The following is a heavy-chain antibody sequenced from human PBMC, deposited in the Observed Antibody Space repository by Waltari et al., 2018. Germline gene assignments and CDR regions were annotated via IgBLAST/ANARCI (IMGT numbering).Heavy chain of an antibody. CDR3: ARGRRSGYDNFDY. J-gene: IGHJ4*02. Sequence: QVQLVQSGAEGKKPGSSVKVSGKASGGTFSSDAISWVRQAPGQGLEWMGGIIPIFGTANYAQKFQGRVTITADKSTSTAYMELSSLRSEDTAVYYCARGRRSGYDNFDYWGQGTLVTVSS. CDR1: GGTFSSDA. D-gene: IGHD5-12*01. V-gene: IGHV1-69*14. CDR2: IIPIFGTA.